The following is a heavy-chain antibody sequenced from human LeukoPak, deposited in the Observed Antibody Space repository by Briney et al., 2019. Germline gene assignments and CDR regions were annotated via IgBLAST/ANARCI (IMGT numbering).Heavy chain of an antibody. V-gene: IGHV3-21*01. Sequence: GGSLRLSCAASGFTFSSYSMNWVRQAPGKGLEWVSSISSSSSYIYYADSVKGRSTISRDNAKNSLYLQMNSLRAEDTAVYYCARDVPAATLCFDYWGQGTLVTVSS. CDR3: ARDVPAATLCFDY. J-gene: IGHJ4*02. CDR1: GFTFSSYS. D-gene: IGHD2-2*01. CDR2: ISSSSSYI.